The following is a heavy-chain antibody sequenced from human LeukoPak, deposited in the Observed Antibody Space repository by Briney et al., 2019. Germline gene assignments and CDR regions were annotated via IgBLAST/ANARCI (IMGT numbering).Heavy chain of an antibody. V-gene: IGHV4-34*01. CDR3: ARELYGDYEGTPAFEY. CDR1: GGSFSGYY. Sequence: PSETLSLTCAVYGGSFSGYYWSWIRQPPGKGLEWIGEINHSGSTNYNPTLKSRVTISVDTSKNQFSLKLSSVTAADTAVYYCARELYGDYEGTPAFEYWGQGTLVTVSS. CDR2: INHSGST. J-gene: IGHJ4*02. D-gene: IGHD4-17*01.